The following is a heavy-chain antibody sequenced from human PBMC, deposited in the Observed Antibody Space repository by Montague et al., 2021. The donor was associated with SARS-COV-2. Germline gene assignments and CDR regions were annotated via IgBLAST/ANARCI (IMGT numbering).Heavy chain of an antibody. J-gene: IGHJ3*01. D-gene: IGHD2-15*01. Sequence: SVKVSCKASGHTFTVNSIHWVRQAPGQGPEWMGWINPGSGGTNYAKKFQGRVTMTRDTSISTTYMELTGLRSGDTALYYCARGHVDSVFDAFDLWGHGTMVTVSS. CDR2: INPGSGGT. V-gene: IGHV1-2*02. CDR1: GHTFTVNS. CDR3: ARGHVDSVFDAFDL.